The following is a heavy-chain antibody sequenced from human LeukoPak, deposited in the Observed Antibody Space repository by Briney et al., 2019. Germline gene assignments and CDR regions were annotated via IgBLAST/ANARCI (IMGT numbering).Heavy chain of an antibody. CDR1: GFTFSDYA. CDR3: VRDGYYESLYYLDY. J-gene: IGHJ4*02. V-gene: IGHV3-48*01. CDR2: ISSDAKTT. D-gene: IGHD3-16*01. Sequence: GGSLRLSCAASGFTFSDYAMIWVRQAPGKGLEWISHISSDAKTTYYADSVQGRLTISRDNAKSSLFLHMDGLRVEDTAVYYCVRDGYYESLYYLDYWGQGALVTVSS.